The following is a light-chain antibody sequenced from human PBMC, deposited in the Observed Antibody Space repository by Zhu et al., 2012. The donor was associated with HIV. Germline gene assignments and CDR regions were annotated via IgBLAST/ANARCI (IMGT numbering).Light chain of an antibody. V-gene: IGKV3-15*01. CDR3: QQYNKWPPIT. Sequence: EIVMTQSPATLSVSPGERATLSCRASQSIKNNLAWYQQKPGQAPRLLIRGASTRATGVPDRFSGSGYGTEFTLTITSIQSEDFAVYYCQQYNKWPPITFGQGTRLEIK. J-gene: IGKJ5*01. CDR1: QSIKNN. CDR2: GAS.